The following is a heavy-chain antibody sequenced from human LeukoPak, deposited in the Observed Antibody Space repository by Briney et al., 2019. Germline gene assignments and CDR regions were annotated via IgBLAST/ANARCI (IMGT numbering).Heavy chain of an antibody. V-gene: IGHV4-34*01. CDR3: ARGAPGY. CDR1: GGSFSGYS. J-gene: IGHJ4*02. CDR2: INHSGST. Sequence: PSETLSLTCAVYGGSFSGYSWSWIRQPPGKGLEWIGEINHSGSTNYNPSLKSRLTISVDTSKNQFSLKLSSVTAADTAMYYCARGAPGYWGQGTLVTVSS.